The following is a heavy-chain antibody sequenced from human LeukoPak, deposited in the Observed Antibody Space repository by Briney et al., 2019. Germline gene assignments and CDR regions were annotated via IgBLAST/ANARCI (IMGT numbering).Heavy chain of an antibody. CDR2: IIPIFGTA. D-gene: IGHD6-6*01. J-gene: IGHJ6*02. V-gene: IGHV1-69*13. CDR1: GYTFTSYD. Sequence: ASVKVSCKASGYTFTSYDISWVRQAPGQGLEWMGGIIPIFGTANYAQKFQGRVTITADESTSTAYMELSSLRSEDTAVYYCARDSEQLVPRDYYYGMDVWGQGTTVTVSS. CDR3: ARDSEQLVPRDYYYGMDV.